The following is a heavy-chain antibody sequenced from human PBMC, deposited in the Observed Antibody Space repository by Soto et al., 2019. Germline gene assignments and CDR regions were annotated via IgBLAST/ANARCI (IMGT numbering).Heavy chain of an antibody. CDR2: IYHSGST. J-gene: IGHJ4*02. V-gene: IGHV4-30-2*01. CDR3: ARGQVVAAQH. D-gene: IGHD2-15*01. Sequence: SETLSLTCAVSGGSISSGGYSWSWIRQPPGKGLEWIGYIYHSGSTYYNPSLRSRVTISVDRSKNQFSLKLSSVTAADTAVYYCARGQVVAAQHWGQGTLVTSPQ. CDR1: GGSISSGGYS.